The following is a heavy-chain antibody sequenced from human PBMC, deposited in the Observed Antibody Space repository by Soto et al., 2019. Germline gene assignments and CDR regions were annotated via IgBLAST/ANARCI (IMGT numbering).Heavy chain of an antibody. J-gene: IGHJ6*02. CDR3: ARSSPRTIYYYGMDV. Sequence: ASVKFSCKASGYTFTSYGISWVRQAPGQGLEWMGWISAYNGNTNYAQKLQGRVTMTTDTSTSTAYMELRSLRSDDTAVYYCARSSPRTIYYYGMDVWGQGTTVTVSS. D-gene: IGHD1-7*01. CDR1: GYTFTSYG. CDR2: ISAYNGNT. V-gene: IGHV1-18*04.